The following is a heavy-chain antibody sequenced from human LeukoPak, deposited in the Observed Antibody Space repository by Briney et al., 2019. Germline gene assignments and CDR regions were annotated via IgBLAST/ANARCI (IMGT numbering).Heavy chain of an antibody. V-gene: IGHV4-59*01. CDR3: ARGLGYDCVWGSYRRMYYFDY. Sequence: PSETLSLTCTVSGGSISSYYWSWLRQPPGKGLEWIGYIYYSGSTNYNPSLKSRVTISVDTSKNQFSLKLSSVTAADTAVYYCARGLGYDCVWGSYRRMYYFDYWGQGTLVTVSS. CDR2: IYYSGST. D-gene: IGHD3-16*02. J-gene: IGHJ4*02. CDR1: GGSISSYY.